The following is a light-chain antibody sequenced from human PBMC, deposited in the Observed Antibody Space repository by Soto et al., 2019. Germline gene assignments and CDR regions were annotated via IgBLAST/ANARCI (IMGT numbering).Light chain of an antibody. V-gene: IGKV1-5*03. CDR3: QQYNSYSRT. Sequence: DIQMTQSPSTLSASVGDRVTITCRASQSISSWLAWYQQKPGKAPKLLIYKATSIESGDPSRFSGSGSGTEFILSISSLQPDDFATYYCQQYNSYSRTFGQGTKVDIK. CDR2: KAT. CDR1: QSISSW. J-gene: IGKJ1*01.